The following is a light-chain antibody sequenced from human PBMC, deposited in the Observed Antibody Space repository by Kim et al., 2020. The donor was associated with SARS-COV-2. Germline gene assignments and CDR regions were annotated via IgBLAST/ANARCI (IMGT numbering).Light chain of an antibody. Sequence: SVSPEQTASITCSGDKLGDKYACWYHKKAGQSPVLVIYQDNERPAGIPERFSGSNSGNTATLTISGTQAMDEADYYCQAWDSTTVVFGGGTQLTVL. CDR1: KLGDKY. CDR2: QDN. V-gene: IGLV3-1*01. J-gene: IGLJ2*01. CDR3: QAWDSTTVV.